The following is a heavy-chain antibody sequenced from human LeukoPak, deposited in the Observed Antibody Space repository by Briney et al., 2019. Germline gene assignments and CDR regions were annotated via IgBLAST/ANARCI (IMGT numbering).Heavy chain of an antibody. Sequence: GRSLRLSCAASGFTFSSYGMHWVRQAPGKGLEWVAVIWYDGSNKYYADSVKGRFTISRDNSKNTLYLQMNSLRAEDTAVYYCAKEGGSCYSWGQGTLVTVSS. V-gene: IGHV3-33*06. CDR3: AKEGGSCYS. CDR1: GFTFSSYG. CDR2: IWYDGSNK. D-gene: IGHD2-15*01. J-gene: IGHJ4*02.